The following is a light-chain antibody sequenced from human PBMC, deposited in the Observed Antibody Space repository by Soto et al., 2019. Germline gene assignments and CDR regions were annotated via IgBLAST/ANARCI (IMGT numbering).Light chain of an antibody. J-gene: IGKJ2*01. CDR2: GAS. CDR3: QLYFKWPPYT. V-gene: IGKV3-15*01. Sequence: EVVLTQSPATLSVSPGDRATLSCRASQSVSSNLAWYQQKPGQTPRLLIYGASTRATGVPPRFSGSRSWTEFTLPISALQSEDFAFYFYQLYFKWPPYTFGQRDKVDIE. CDR1: QSVSSN.